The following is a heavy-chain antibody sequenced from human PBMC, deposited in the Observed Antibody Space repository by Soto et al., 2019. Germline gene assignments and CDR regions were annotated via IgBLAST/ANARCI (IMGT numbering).Heavy chain of an antibody. CDR1: GFTFSSYG. V-gene: IGHV3-33*01. CDR3: ARSGTVVTRNAFDI. CDR2: IWYDGSNK. D-gene: IGHD2-21*02. Sequence: GGSLRLSCAASGFTFSSYGMHWVRQAPGKGLEWVAVIWYDGSNKYYADSVKGRFTISRDNSKNTLYLQMNSLRAEDTAVYYCARSGTVVTRNAFDIWGQGTMVTVSS. J-gene: IGHJ3*02.